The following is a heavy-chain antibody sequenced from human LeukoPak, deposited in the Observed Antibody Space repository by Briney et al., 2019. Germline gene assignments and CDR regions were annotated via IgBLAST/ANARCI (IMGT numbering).Heavy chain of an antibody. CDR1: GYTVTSCD. V-gene: IGHV1-8*01. CDR3: ARVTGSIDY. CDR2: MNPKSGNT. D-gene: IGHD1-26*01. J-gene: IGHJ4*02. Sequence: ASVKVSCKASGYTVTSCDINWVRQATGQGLEWMGWMNPKSGNTGYAQKFQGRVTMTRDTSISTAYMELGSLRSEDTAVYYCARVTGSIDYWGQGTLVTVSS.